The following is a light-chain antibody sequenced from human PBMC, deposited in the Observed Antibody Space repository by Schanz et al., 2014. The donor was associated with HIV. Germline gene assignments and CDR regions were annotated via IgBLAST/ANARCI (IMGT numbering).Light chain of an antibody. J-gene: IGLJ3*02. CDR1: SGDVGSYNY. CDR2: DVS. Sequence: QSVLTQPASVSGSPGQSISISCTGTSGDVGSYNYVSWYQQHPGKAPKLMIYDVSNRPSGVSSRFSGSKSGSAASLTISGLQAEDEADYYCSSCTTSNTLVFGGGTKVTVL. CDR3: SSCTTSNTLV. V-gene: IGLV2-14*03.